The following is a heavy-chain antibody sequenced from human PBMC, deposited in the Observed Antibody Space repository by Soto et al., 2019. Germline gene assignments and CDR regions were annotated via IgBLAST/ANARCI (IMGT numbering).Heavy chain of an antibody. J-gene: IGHJ6*02. CDR2: ISAYNGNT. Sequence: ASVKVSCKASGYTFTSYGISWVRQAPGQGLERMGWISAYNGNTNYAQKLQGRVTMTTDTSTSTAYMELRSLRSDDTAVYYCARDHLDLRFLEWYYGMDVWGQGTTVTVSS. V-gene: IGHV1-18*04. CDR3: ARDHLDLRFLEWYYGMDV. CDR1: GYTFTSYG. D-gene: IGHD3-3*01.